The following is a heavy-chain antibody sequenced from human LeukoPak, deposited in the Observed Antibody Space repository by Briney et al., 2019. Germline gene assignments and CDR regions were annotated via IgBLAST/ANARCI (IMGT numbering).Heavy chain of an antibody. Sequence: SQTLSLTCTVSGGSISSGSYHWSWIRQPAGKGLEWIGRIYTSGSTNYNPSLKSRVTISVDTSKNQFSLKLSSVTAADTAVYYCARVDSGSFLGDWFDPWGQGTLVTVSS. CDR2: IYTSGST. J-gene: IGHJ5*02. CDR3: ARVDSGSFLGDWFDP. V-gene: IGHV4-61*02. D-gene: IGHD1-26*01. CDR1: GGSISSGSYH.